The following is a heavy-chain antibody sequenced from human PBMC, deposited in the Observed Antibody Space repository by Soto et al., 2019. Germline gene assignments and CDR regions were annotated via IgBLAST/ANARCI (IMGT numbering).Heavy chain of an antibody. CDR1: GYTFTVYY. CDR3: ARDLAKGGGSAGFDY. V-gene: IGHV1-2*02. CDR2: INPKSGGT. J-gene: IGHJ4*02. D-gene: IGHD1-26*01. Sequence: ASVKVSCKASGYTFTVYYMHWARQAPGQGLEWMGWINPKSGGTMYPQKFQGRVTMTWDTSISTAYMALTRLRSDDTAVYYCARDLAKGGGSAGFDYWGQGTLVT.